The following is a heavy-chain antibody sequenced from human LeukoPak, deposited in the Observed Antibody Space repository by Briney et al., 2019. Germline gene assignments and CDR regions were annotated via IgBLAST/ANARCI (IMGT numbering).Heavy chain of an antibody. CDR2: IIPILGIA. CDR1: GGTFSSYA. J-gene: IGHJ3*02. CDR3: ARSGTDVDGGAFDI. D-gene: IGHD3-10*01. V-gene: IGHV1-69*04. Sequence: SSVKVSCKASGGTFSSYAISWVRQAPGQGLEWMGRIIPILGIANYAQKFQGRVTITADKSTSTAYMELSSLRSEDTAVYYCARSGTDVDGGAFDIWGQGTMVIVSS.